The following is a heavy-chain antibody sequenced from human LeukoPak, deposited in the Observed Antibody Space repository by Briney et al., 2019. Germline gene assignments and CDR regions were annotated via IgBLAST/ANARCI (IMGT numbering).Heavy chain of an antibody. J-gene: IGHJ3*02. V-gene: IGHV3-33*01. CDR1: GFTFSSYG. CDR2: IWYDGSNK. CDR3: AREDSNDAFDI. Sequence: QPGGSLRLSCAASGFTFSSYGMHWVRQAPGKGLEWVAVIWYDGSNKYYADSMKGLFTISRDNSKNTLYLQMNSLRAEDTAVYYCAREDSNDAFDIWGQGTMVTVSS. D-gene: IGHD5-18*01.